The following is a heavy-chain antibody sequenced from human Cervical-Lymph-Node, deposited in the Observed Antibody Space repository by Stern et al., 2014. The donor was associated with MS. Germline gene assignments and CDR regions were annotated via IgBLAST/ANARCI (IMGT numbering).Heavy chain of an antibody. Sequence: QVQLQESGPGLVKPSQTLSLTCTVSGDSISSGNYYWSWIRQPAGKGLEWIGRIYSSGTTYYNPSLRSRVTISRDPPNTQSSLKWSSVTATDTAVYYCATQGRALAPDWGQGTLVTVSS. V-gene: IGHV4-61*02. CDR3: ATQGRALAPD. CDR1: GDSISSGNYY. J-gene: IGHJ4*02. CDR2: IYSSGTT.